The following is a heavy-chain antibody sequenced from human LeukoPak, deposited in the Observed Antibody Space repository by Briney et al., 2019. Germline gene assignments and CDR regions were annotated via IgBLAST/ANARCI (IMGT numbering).Heavy chain of an antibody. J-gene: IGHJ4*02. CDR2: INAGNGNT. CDR3: ARGYSYGEIDY. Sequence: ASVTVSCTASGYTFPNYAIHWVRQAPGQRLEWMGWINAGNGNTKYSQKFQGRVTITRDTSASTAYMELSSLRSEDTAVYYCARGYSYGEIDYWGQGTLVTVSS. CDR1: GYTFPNYA. D-gene: IGHD5-18*01. V-gene: IGHV1-3*01.